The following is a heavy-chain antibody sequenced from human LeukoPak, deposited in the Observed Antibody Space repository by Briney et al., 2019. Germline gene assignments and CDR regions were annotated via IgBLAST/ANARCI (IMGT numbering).Heavy chain of an antibody. Sequence: SVKVSCKASGDTFSSYAISWVRQAPGQGLEWMGRIIPIFGIANYAQKFQGRVAITADKSTSTAYMELSSLRSEDTAVYYCARELGYCSSTSCSTKYGMDVWGQGTTVTVSS. CDR1: GDTFSSYA. J-gene: IGHJ6*02. V-gene: IGHV1-69*04. D-gene: IGHD2-2*02. CDR3: ARELGYCSSTSCSTKYGMDV. CDR2: IIPIFGIA.